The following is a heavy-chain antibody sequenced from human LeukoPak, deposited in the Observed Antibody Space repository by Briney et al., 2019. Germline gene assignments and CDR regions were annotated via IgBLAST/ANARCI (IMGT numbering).Heavy chain of an antibody. Sequence: GESLKISCKGSGYSFTSYWIGWVRQMPGKGLEWMGIIYPGDSDTRYSPSFQGQVTISADKSISTAYLQWSSLKASDTAMYYCARHSKQGVPAVRAHFDYWGQGTLVTVSS. CDR1: GYSFTSYW. CDR2: IYPGDSDT. J-gene: IGHJ4*02. V-gene: IGHV5-51*01. D-gene: IGHD2-2*01. CDR3: ARHSKQGVPAVRAHFDY.